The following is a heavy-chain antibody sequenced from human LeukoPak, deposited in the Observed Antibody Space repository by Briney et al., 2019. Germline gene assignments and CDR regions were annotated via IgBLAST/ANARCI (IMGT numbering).Heavy chain of an antibody. J-gene: IGHJ3*02. Sequence: SETLSLTCTVSSGSISSRSYYWGWIRQPPGKGLEWIGSVYYSGSTYYNPSLKSRVTISVDTSKNQFSLKLTSVTAADTTVYYCARVSPKKAFDIWGQGTMVTVSS. CDR3: ARVSPKKAFDI. V-gene: IGHV4-39*01. CDR2: VYYSGST. CDR1: SGSISSRSYY.